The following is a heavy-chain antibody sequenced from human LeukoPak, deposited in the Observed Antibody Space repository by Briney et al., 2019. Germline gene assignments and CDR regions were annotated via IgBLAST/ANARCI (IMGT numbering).Heavy chain of an antibody. CDR3: AKETVIAPIATAWGYFDL. D-gene: IGHD6-13*01. V-gene: IGHV3-43*02. Sequence: PGGSLRLSCAASGFTFDDYAMHWVRQVPGKGLEWVSLISGDGGITYSGDSVKGRFTISRDNSKNSLFLQMNSLRTEDTALYYLAKETVIAPIATAWGYFDLWGRGTLVTVSS. CDR2: ISGDGGIT. CDR1: GFTFDDYA. J-gene: IGHJ2*01.